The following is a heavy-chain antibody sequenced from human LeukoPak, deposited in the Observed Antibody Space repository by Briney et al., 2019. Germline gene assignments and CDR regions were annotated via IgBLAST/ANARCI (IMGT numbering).Heavy chain of an antibody. CDR1: GFTLCIYR. J-gene: IGHJ6*04. CDR3: AELGITMIGGV. Sequence: GGSLTLFCAACGFTLCIYRMHWLRHARGEGVVGVTSISSSSSYIYYADSVKGQFTISRDNAKNSLYLQMNSLRAEDTAVYYCAELGITMIGGVWGKGTTVTISS. D-gene: IGHD3-10*02. V-gene: IGHV3-21*01. CDR2: ISSSSSYI.